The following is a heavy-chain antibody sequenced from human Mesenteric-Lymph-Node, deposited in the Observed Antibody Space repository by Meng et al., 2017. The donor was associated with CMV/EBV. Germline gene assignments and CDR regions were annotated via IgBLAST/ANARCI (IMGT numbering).Heavy chain of an antibody. D-gene: IGHD3-10*01. CDR2: IYYSGST. CDR3: AREARDPMVANWFDP. J-gene: IGHJ5*02. V-gene: IGHV4-59*02. Sequence: SETLSLTCTVSGGSVNNYSWSWIRQPPGKGLEWIGYIYYSGSTNYNPSLKSRVTISADTSKNQFSLKLSSVTAADTAVYYCAREARDPMVANWFDPWGQGTLVTVSS. CDR1: GGSVNNYS.